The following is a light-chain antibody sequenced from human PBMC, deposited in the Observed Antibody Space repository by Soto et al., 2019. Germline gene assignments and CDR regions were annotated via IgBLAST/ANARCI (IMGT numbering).Light chain of an antibody. CDR3: MQGTHWPPVYT. V-gene: IGKV2-30*02. CDR2: KVS. J-gene: IGKJ2*01. CDR1: ESLVHSDGNTY. Sequence: DVVMTQSPLSLSVTLGQPASISCRSSESLVHSDGNTYLHWYQQRPGQSPRRLIYKVSRRDSGVPDRFSGSGSATDFTLRISRVEAEDVGVYYCMQGTHWPPVYTLGQGTQLEIK.